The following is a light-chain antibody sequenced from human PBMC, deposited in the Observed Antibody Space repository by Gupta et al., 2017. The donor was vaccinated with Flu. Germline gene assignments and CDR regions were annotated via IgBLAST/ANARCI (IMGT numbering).Light chain of an antibody. CDR2: SSN. CDR1: SSNIGSNT. Sequence: QSVLTQPPSASGTPGQRVTITCSGSSSNIGSNTVNWYQQLPGTAPKLLICSSNQRLSGVPDRFSGSKSGTAVSLAISGLQSEDEADYYCVAWDDSVNGWVFGGGTKLTVL. V-gene: IGLV1-44*01. CDR3: VAWDDSVNGWV. J-gene: IGLJ3*02.